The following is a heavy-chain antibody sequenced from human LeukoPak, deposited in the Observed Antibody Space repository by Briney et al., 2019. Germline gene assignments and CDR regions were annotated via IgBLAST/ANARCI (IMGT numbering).Heavy chain of an antibody. CDR3: ARYSVAGARYDAFDI. CDR2: IYPADSDT. Sequence: GESLKISCKGSGYSFTHFRLGWVRQMPEKGLDWMGIIYPADSDTVYSPSFQGQVTISADKSISTAYLQWSSLKASDTAMYYCARYSVAGARYDAFDIWGQGTMVTVSS. J-gene: IGHJ3*02. V-gene: IGHV5-51*01. D-gene: IGHD6-13*01. CDR1: GYSFTHFR.